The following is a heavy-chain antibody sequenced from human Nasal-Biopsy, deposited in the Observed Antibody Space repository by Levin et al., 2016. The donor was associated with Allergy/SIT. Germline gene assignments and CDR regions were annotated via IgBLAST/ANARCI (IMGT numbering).Heavy chain of an antibody. CDR1: GFTFSSYW. CDR2: INQDGSEK. D-gene: IGHD2-15*01. CDR3: ARGGPGTRVVVITYFDS. V-gene: IGHV3-7*03. Sequence: GESLKISCAASGFTFSSYWMNWVRQAPGKGLEWVAKINQDGSEKYYVDSVKGRLTISRDNTQNSLYLQLNSLRAEDTAVYYCARGGPGTRVVVITYFDSWGQGTLATVSS. J-gene: IGHJ4*02.